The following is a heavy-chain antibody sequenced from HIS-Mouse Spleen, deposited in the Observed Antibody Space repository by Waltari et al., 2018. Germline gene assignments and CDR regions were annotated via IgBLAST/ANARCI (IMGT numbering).Heavy chain of an antibody. CDR3: ARALGYYFDY. Sequence: QVQLVQSGAEVKKPGASVKVSCKASGYTFTGYYMHWVRQAPGQGLEWRAGVNPNSGGKNDEQKFQGRVTMTRDTSISTAYMELSRLRSDETAVYYCARALGYYFDYWGQGTLVTFSS. CDR1: GYTFTGYY. J-gene: IGHJ4*02. V-gene: IGHV1-2*02. CDR2: VNPNSGGK. D-gene: IGHD7-27*01.